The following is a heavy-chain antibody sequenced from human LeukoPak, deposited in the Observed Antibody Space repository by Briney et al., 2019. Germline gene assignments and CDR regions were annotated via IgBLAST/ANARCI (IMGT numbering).Heavy chain of an antibody. CDR1: GFTFSSFE. D-gene: IGHD5-12*01. V-gene: IGHV3-23*01. J-gene: IGHJ4*02. CDR3: AKAHRGYSGGY. CDR2: ISGSGGST. Sequence: GGSLRLSCAASGFTFSSFEMSWVRQAPGKGLEWVSAISGSGGSTYYADSVKGRFTISRDNSKNTLYLQMNSLRAEDTAVYYCAKAHRGYSGGYWGQGTLVTVSS.